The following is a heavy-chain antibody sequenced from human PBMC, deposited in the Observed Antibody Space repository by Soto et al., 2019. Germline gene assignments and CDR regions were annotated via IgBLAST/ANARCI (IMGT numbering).Heavy chain of an antibody. CDR3: VTDHFNRSAFSYHLDY. CDR2: IKNDGTAT. D-gene: IGHD3-3*01. CDR1: GFTFSAYA. Sequence: QVQLVESGGGVVRPGTSLRLSCAASGFTFSAYAMHWVRQAPGNGLEWVGIIKNDGTATYYADSAKGRFTISRDNSGNRLYLQMSSLRVGDTALYYCVTDHFNRSAFSYHLDYWGLGTQVTVP. V-gene: IGHV3-33*01. J-gene: IGHJ4*02.